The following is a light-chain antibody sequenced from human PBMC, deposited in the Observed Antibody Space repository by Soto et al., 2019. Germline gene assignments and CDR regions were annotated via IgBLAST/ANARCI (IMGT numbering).Light chain of an antibody. Sequence: EIVLTQSRGTLSLSPGERATLSCRASQSVRSSYLAWYQHKPGQAPRLLIYGASSRATDIPDRFSGSGSGTDFTLTISRLEPEDFAVYYCQQYGSSPITFGQGTRLEIK. CDR3: QQYGSSPIT. CDR2: GAS. V-gene: IGKV3-20*01. J-gene: IGKJ5*01. CDR1: QSVRSSY.